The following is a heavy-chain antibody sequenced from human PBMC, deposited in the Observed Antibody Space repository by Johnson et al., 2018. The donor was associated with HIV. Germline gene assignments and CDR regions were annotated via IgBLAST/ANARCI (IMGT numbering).Heavy chain of an antibody. D-gene: IGHD6-6*01. V-gene: IGHV3-9*01. CDR3: ATSQLALPPGVFDI. CDR1: GFTFDDYA. CDR2: ISWNSGSI. Sequence: VLLVESGGGVVRPGGSLRLSCAASGFTFDDYAMHWVRQAPGKGLEWVSGISWNSGSIGYADSVKGRFTISRDNGKNLLYLQMNSLRAEDTAVYYCATSQLALPPGVFDIWGQGTMVTVSS. J-gene: IGHJ3*02.